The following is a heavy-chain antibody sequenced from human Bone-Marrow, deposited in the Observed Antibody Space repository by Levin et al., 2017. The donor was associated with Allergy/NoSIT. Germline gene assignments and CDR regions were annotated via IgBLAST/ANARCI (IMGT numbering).Heavy chain of an antibody. CDR1: GLIFSDQY. CDR3: ARDSRRGSLDI. V-gene: IGHV3-72*01. D-gene: IGHD6-13*01. Sequence: PGGSLRLSCAVSGLIFSDQYIDWVRQAPGKGLEWLVRIRDKANSYTTEYAASVKGRFTISRDDSKNAVDLQMHSLQTEDTALYYCARDSRRGSLDIWGQGTRVTVSS. CDR2: IRDKANSYTT. J-gene: IGHJ3*02.